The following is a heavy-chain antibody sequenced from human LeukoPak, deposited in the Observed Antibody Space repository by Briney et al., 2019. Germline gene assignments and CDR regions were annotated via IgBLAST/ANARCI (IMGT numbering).Heavy chain of an antibody. V-gene: IGHV3-23*01. D-gene: IGHD4-11*01. Sequence: GGSLRLSCAASGFTFSSYAMSWARQVPGKGLEWVSAISGSGGSTYYADSVKGRFAISRDNSKNTLYLQMNSLRAEDTAVYYCAKSPGSNYYWFDPWGQGTLVTVSS. J-gene: IGHJ5*02. CDR1: GFTFSSYA. CDR2: ISGSGGST. CDR3: AKSPGSNYYWFDP.